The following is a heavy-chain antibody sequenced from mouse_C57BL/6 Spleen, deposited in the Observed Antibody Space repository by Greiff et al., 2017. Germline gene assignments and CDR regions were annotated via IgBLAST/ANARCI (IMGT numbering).Heavy chain of an antibody. Sequence: EVQLQQSGAELVRPGASVKLSCTASGFNITDDSMHWVKQRPGQGLEWIGWIYPGNGDTEYASKFQGKATITADTSSNTAYLQHSSLTSEDTAVYYCATGGLDFDYWGQGTTLTVSS. D-gene: IGHD2-4*01. CDR3: ATGGLDFDY. V-gene: IGHV14-4*01. J-gene: IGHJ2*01. CDR1: GFNITDDS. CDR2: IYPGNGDT.